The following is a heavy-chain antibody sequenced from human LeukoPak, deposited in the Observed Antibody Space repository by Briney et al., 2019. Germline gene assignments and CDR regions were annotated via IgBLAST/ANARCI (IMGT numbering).Heavy chain of an antibody. D-gene: IGHD5-18*01. V-gene: IGHV3-21*01. CDR3: ARSLATGGYSYGYITD. J-gene: IGHJ4*02. CDR2: ISSSSSYI. Sequence: GGSLRLSRAASGFTFSSYSMTWVRQAPGKGLEWVSSISSSSSYIYYADSVKGRFTISRDNAKNSLYLQMNSLRAEDTAVYYCARSLATGGYSYGYITDWGQGTLVTVSS. CDR1: GFTFSSYS.